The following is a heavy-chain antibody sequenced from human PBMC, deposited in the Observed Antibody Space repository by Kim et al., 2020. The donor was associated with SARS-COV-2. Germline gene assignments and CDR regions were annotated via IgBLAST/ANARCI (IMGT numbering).Heavy chain of an antibody. V-gene: IGHV4-34*01. CDR1: GGSFSGYY. CDR3: ARGSGFGELLYPYFDY. Sequence: SETLSLTCAVYGGSFSGYYWSWIRQPPGKGLEWIGEINHSGSTNYNPSLKSRVTISVDTSKNQFSLKLSSVTAADTAVYYCARGSGFGELLYPYFDYWGQGTLVTVSS. D-gene: IGHD3-10*01. CDR2: INHSGST. J-gene: IGHJ4*02.